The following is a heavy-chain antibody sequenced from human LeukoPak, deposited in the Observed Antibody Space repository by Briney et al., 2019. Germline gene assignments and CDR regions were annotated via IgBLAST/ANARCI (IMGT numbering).Heavy chain of an antibody. CDR2: INPNSGGT. V-gene: IGHV1-2*02. D-gene: IGHD3-22*01. CDR3: ARYYDSGNWFDP. J-gene: IGHJ5*02. CDR1: EYTFTGYY. Sequence: ASVKVSCKASEYTFTGYYIHWVRQAPGQGLEWMGWINPNSGGTNYAQKFQGRVTMTRDTSISTAYMELSRLRSDDTAVYYCARYYDSGNWFDPWGQGTLVTVSS.